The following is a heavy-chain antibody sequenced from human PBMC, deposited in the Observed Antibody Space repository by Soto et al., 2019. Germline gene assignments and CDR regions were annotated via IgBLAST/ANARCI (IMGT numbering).Heavy chain of an antibody. V-gene: IGHV1-18*01. D-gene: IGHD5-18*01. CDR3: AREVQLWFTVGRYYYGMDV. CDR2: ISAYNGNT. J-gene: IGHJ6*02. Sequence: GASVKVSCKASGYTFTSYGISWVRQAPGQGLEWMGWISAYNGNTNYAQKLQGRVTMTTDTSTSTAYMELRSLRSDDTAVYYCAREVQLWFTVGRYYYGMDVRGQAPTVTVSS. CDR1: GYTFTSYG.